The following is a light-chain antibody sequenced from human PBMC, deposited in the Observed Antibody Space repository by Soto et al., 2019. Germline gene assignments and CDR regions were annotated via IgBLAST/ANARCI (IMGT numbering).Light chain of an antibody. J-gene: IGLJ1*01. CDR3: SSYTSSSTRV. CDR1: SSDVGAYDF. CDR2: EVS. Sequence: QSVLTQPASVSGSPGQSITISCTGTSSDVGAYDFVSWYQQHPDKAPKLMIYEVSNLPSGVFYRFSGSKSVNTATLTISGLQAEDEADYYCSSYTSSSTRVFGTGTKVTVL. V-gene: IGLV2-14*03.